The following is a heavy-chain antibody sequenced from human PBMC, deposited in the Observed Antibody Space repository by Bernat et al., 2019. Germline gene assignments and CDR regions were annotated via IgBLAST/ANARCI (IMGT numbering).Heavy chain of an antibody. Sequence: QLNLVQPGAEVKKPRASVQVSCQASGYTFTCYGISWVRQAPGQGLEWMGWISAYNGNTNYAQKLQGRVTMTSCTATSTAYMEPRSLRADDPTEESCWSARIAGGGRTSYTKSCYFCYYIDVWGGGTAITISS. CDR1: GYTFTCYG. D-gene: IGHD2-8*02. J-gene: IGHJ6*03. CDR3: WSARIAGGGRTSYTKSCYFCYYIDV. CDR2: ISAYNGNT. V-gene: IGHV1-18*01.